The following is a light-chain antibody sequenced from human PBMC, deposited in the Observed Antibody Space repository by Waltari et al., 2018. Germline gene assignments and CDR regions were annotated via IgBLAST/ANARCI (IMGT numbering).Light chain of an antibody. Sequence: SALTQPASVSGSPRQSVTISCAGTSSEVVGHVSVSWYQQHPDKAPKLMIYDVSNRPSGFSSRFSGSKSGNTASLTISGLQAEDEANYYCSSYTTSITLVFGGGTKLTVL. CDR2: DVS. CDR1: SSEVVGHVS. V-gene: IGLV2-14*03. CDR3: SSYTTSITLV. J-gene: IGLJ2*01.